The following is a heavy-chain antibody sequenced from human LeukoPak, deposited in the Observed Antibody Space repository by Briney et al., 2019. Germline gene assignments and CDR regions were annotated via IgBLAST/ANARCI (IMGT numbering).Heavy chain of an antibody. CDR3: ARKAVAGSYDAFDI. Sequence: GGSLRLSCAASGFTFSSYAMHLVRQAPGKGLEWVAVIWYDGSNKYYADSVKGRFTISRDNSKNTLYLQMNSLRAEDTAVYYCARKAVAGSYDAFDIWGQGTMVTVSS. J-gene: IGHJ3*02. CDR2: IWYDGSNK. V-gene: IGHV3-33*08. CDR1: GFTFSSYA. D-gene: IGHD6-19*01.